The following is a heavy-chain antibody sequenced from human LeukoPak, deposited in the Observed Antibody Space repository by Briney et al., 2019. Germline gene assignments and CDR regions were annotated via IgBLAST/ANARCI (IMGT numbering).Heavy chain of an antibody. J-gene: IGHJ4*02. V-gene: IGHV3-66*01. CDR2: MYSGGST. CDR1: GFTVSSNY. CDR3: GRDLIGTAASWDS. Sequence: GGSLRLSCAASGFTVSSNYMNWVRQAPGKGLEWVSVMYSGGSTFYGDSVKGRFTISRDNSMNTLYLQMNSLRVDDTAVYYCGRDLIGTAASWDSWGQGTLVTVSS. D-gene: IGHD6-25*01.